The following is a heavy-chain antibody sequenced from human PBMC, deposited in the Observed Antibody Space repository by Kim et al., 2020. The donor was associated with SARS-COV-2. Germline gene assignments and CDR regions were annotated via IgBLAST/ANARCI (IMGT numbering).Heavy chain of an antibody. Sequence: SETLSLTCAVYGGSFSGYYWSWIHQPPGKGLEWIGEINHSGSTNYNPSLKSRVTISVDTSKNQFSLKLSSVTAADTAVYYCARVRSGTFRYWGQGTLVTVSS. CDR1: GGSFSGYY. CDR2: INHSGST. J-gene: IGHJ4*02. CDR3: ARVRSGTFRY. D-gene: IGHD1-7*01. V-gene: IGHV4-34*01.